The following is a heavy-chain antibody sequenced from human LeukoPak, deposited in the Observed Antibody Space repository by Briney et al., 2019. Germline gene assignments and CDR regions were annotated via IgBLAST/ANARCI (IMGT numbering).Heavy chain of an antibody. D-gene: IGHD2-15*01. Sequence: SETLSLTCTVSGGSISGSSYYWGWIRQPPGKGLEWIGSIYFTGSTYFNPSLKSRVTISVDTSKNQFSLKLSSVTAADTAVYYCAGEDIVMMVATTMDVWGQGTTVTVSS. CDR3: AGEDIVMMVATTMDV. CDR2: IYFTGST. CDR1: GGSISGSSYY. V-gene: IGHV4-39*02. J-gene: IGHJ6*02.